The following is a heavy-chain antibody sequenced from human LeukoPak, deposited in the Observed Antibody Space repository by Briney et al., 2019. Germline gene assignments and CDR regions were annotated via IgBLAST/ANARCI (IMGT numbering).Heavy chain of an antibody. CDR1: GFTFGDYA. CDR2: IKSKTDGGTT. D-gene: IGHD5-18*01. CDR3: TTGYSYGYVGY. V-gene: IGHV3-15*01. Sequence: GGSLRLSCAASGFTFGDYALSWVRQAPGKGLEWVGRIKSKTDGGTTDYAAPVKGRFTISRDDSKNTLYLQMNSLKTEDTAVYYCTTGYSYGYVGYWGQGTLVTVSS. J-gene: IGHJ4*02.